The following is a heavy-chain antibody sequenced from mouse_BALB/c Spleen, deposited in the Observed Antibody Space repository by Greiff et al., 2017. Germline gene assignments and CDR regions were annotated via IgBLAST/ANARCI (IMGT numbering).Heavy chain of an antibody. CDR2: IYPGDGDT. CDR1: GYAFSSYW. V-gene: IGHV1-80*01. Sequence: QVQLKQSGAELVRPGSSVKISCKASGYAFSSYWMNWVKQRPGQGLEWIGQIYPGDGDTNYNGKFKGKATLTADKSSSTAYMQLSSLTSEDSAVYFCARGLGPWFAYWGQGTLVTVSA. CDR3: ARGLGPWFAY. D-gene: IGHD4-1*01. J-gene: IGHJ3*01.